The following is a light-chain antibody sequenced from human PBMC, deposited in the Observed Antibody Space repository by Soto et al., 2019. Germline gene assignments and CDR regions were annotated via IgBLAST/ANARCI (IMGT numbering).Light chain of an antibody. CDR2: DAS. J-gene: IGKJ2*01. Sequence: DIRMTQSPSTLSASIGDRVTITCRASQSISNWVAWYQQKPGEAPKVVIYDASTLAGGVPSRFSGSASGTEYTLTISSLQHDDFATYYCQHYNGYFGQGTKLEIK. V-gene: IGKV1-5*01. CDR3: QHYNGY. CDR1: QSISNW.